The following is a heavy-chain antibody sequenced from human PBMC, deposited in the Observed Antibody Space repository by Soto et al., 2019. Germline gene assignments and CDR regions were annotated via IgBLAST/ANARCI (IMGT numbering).Heavy chain of an antibody. Sequence: QVQLVESGGGVVQPGRSLRLSCAASGFTFSSYGMHWVRQAPGKGLEWVAVIWYDGSNKYYADSVKGRFTISRDNSKNTLYLQMNSLRAEDTAVYYCARERPTGIVGDPKGDPSPWYYYGMDVWGQGTTVTVSS. V-gene: IGHV3-33*01. D-gene: IGHD1-26*01. CDR1: GFTFSSYG. CDR3: ARERPTGIVGDPKGDPSPWYYYGMDV. J-gene: IGHJ6*02. CDR2: IWYDGSNK.